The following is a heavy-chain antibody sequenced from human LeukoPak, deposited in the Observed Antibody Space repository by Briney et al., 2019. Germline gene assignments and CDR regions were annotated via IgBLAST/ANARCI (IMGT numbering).Heavy chain of an antibody. Sequence: GGSLRLSCAASGFTFSHSAMSWVRQAPGKGLEWVSNISGGDVSTYYADSVKGRFTISRDNSKNTLYLQMNSLRADDTAVYYCAKDRRGSGSYYDVWGQGTLVTVSS. CDR1: GFTFSHSA. J-gene: IGHJ4*02. CDR2: ISGGDVST. CDR3: AKDRRGSGSYYDV. D-gene: IGHD3-10*01. V-gene: IGHV3-23*01.